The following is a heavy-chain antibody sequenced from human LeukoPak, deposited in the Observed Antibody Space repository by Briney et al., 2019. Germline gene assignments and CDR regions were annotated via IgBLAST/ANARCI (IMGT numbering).Heavy chain of an antibody. D-gene: IGHD5-18*01. CDR2: IIPIFGTA. V-gene: IGHV1-69*05. CDR3: AVLLEWIQLDY. J-gene: IGHJ4*02. CDR1: GSTFSSYA. Sequence: SVKVSCKASGSTFSSYAISWVRQAPGQGLEWMGGIIPIFGTANYARKFQGRVTITTDESTSTAYMELSSLRSEDTAVYYCAVLLEWIQLDYWGQGTLVTVSS.